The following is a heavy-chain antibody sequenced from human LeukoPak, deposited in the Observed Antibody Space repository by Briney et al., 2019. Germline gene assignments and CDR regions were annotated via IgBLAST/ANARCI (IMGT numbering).Heavy chain of an antibody. D-gene: IGHD4-11*01. CDR1: GFTFSSYG. CDR3: AKGLDWDSNLSDY. J-gene: IGHJ4*02. Sequence: GRSLRLSCAASGFTFSSYGMHWVRQAPGKGLEWVAVIWYDGSNKYYADSVKGRFTISRDNSKNTLYLQMNSLRAEDTAVYYCAKGLDWDSNLSDYWGQGTLVTVSS. V-gene: IGHV3-33*06. CDR2: IWYDGSNK.